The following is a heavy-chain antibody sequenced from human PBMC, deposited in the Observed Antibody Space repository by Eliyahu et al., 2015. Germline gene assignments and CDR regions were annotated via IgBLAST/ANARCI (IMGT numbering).Heavy chain of an antibody. V-gene: IGHV4-30-2*01. J-gene: IGHJ4*02. Sequence: QLQLRESGSGPVKPSQTLSXTCGVSGGXIGSGEYSWSWIRQPPGKGLEWIAYIHHSGRTSYNPSLQSRVTISLDKSKNQFSLMLTSATAADTAVYYCARYWSAFDYWGQGTPVTVSS. CDR1: GGXIGSGEYS. D-gene: IGHD2-8*02. CDR2: IHHSGRT. CDR3: ARYWSAFDY.